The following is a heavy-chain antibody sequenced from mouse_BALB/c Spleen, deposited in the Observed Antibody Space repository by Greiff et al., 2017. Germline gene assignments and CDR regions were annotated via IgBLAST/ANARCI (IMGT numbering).Heavy chain of an antibody. Sequence: EVKLVESGGGLVKPGGSLKLSCAASGFTFSDYYMYWVRQTPEKRLEWVATISDGGSYTYYPDSVKGRFTISRDNAKNNLYLQMSSLKSEDTAMYYCARGGYDGAYWGQGTLVTVSA. J-gene: IGHJ3*01. V-gene: IGHV5-4*02. CDR3: ARGGYDGAY. CDR2: ISDGGSYT. D-gene: IGHD2-14*01. CDR1: GFTFSDYY.